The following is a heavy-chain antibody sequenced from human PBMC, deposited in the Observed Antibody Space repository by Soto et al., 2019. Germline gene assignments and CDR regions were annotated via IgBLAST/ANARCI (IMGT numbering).Heavy chain of an antibody. CDR3: ARGTRATQYYNYFYGMDV. J-gene: IGHJ6*02. CDR2: ISYSGST. CDR1: GGSMSTYY. V-gene: IGHV4-59*01. Sequence: PXETLCLTCTVAGGSMSTYYWTWVRQAPGRGLEWIGYISYSGSTNYNPSLKSRLIILLNTSKKHFSLKLSSVTAADTAVYYCARGTRATQYYNYFYGMDVWGQGTTVTVSS.